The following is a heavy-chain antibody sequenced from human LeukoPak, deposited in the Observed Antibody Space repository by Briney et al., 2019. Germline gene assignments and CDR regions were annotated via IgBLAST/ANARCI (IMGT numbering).Heavy chain of an antibody. Sequence: SETLSLTCTVSGGSISSYYWSWIRQPAGKGLEWIGRIYTSGSTNYNPSLKSRVTMSVDTSKNQFSLKLSSVTAADTAVYYCARDGGYSGYDYLGVGYYFDYWGQGTLVTVSS. J-gene: IGHJ4*02. D-gene: IGHD5-12*01. CDR2: IYTSGST. V-gene: IGHV4-4*07. CDR1: GGSISSYY. CDR3: ARDGGYSGYDYLGVGYYFDY.